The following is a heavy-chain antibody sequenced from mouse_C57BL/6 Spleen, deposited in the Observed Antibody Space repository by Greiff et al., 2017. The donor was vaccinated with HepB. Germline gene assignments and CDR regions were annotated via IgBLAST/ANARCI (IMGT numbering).Heavy chain of an antibody. CDR3: ARRTGTGLFAY. J-gene: IGHJ3*01. Sequence: VQLQQSGPELVKPGASVKISCKASGYSFTGYYMNWVKQSPEKSLEWIGEINPSTGGTTYNQKFKAKATLTVDKSSSTAYMQLKSLTSEDSAVYYCARRTGTGLFAYWGQGTLVTVSA. CDR2: INPSTGGT. CDR1: GYSFTGYY. D-gene: IGHD4-1*01. V-gene: IGHV1-42*01.